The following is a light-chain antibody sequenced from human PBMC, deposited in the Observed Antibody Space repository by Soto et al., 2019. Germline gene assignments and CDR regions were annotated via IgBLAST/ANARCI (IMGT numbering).Light chain of an antibody. CDR3: SSYIGTNTYV. V-gene: IGLV2-14*01. CDR2: QVS. J-gene: IGLJ1*01. Sequence: QSALTQPASVSGSPGQSITISCTGTSSDVGGYNYVSWYQHHPGKAPKLMIYQVSNWPSGVSNRFSGSKSGNTASLSISGLQAEDEADYYCSSYIGTNTYVFGTGTKVTVL. CDR1: SSDVGGYNY.